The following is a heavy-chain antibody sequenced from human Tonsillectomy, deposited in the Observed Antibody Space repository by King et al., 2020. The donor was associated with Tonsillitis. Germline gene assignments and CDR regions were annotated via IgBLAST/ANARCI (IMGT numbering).Heavy chain of an antibody. CDR3: AKCPYDFWSGGLYYAMDV. J-gene: IGHJ6*02. Sequence: VQLVESGGGLVQPGGSLRLSCAASGFTFSTYAMTWVRQAPGRGLEGVSVMSGAGARTYHADSVKGRFTISRDNSKNTVYLQMNSLRAEDTAVYYCAKCPYDFWSGGLYYAMDVWGQGTTVTVSS. CDR2: MSGAGART. D-gene: IGHD3-3*01. V-gene: IGHV3-23*04. CDR1: GFTFSTYA.